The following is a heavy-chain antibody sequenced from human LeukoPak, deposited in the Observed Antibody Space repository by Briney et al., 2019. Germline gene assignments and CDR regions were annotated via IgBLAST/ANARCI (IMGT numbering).Heavy chain of an antibody. D-gene: IGHD3-10*01. Sequence: GGSLRLSCEGSGFTFSTSWMHWVRQAPGKGLVWVSRIDSDGSRITYADSVKGRFTISRDNAKNTVYLQMNSLRAEDTAVYYCARGRSGSYGFFDYWSLGDLVTVSS. CDR1: GFTFSTSW. CDR3: ARGRSGSYGFFDY. V-gene: IGHV3-74*03. J-gene: IGHJ4*02. CDR2: IDSDGSRI.